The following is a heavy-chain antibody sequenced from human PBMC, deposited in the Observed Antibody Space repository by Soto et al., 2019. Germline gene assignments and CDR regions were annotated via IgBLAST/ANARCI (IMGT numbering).Heavy chain of an antibody. CDR2: INGYNGNT. J-gene: IGHJ6*02. CDR1: GYTFTSYG. Sequence: QVQLVQSGAEVKKPGASVKVSCKASGYTFTSYGISWVRQAPGQGLEWMGWINGYNGNTNYAQKPQGRVTLSTDTTTSRAYMELRSRRSDDSAVYYCARMGDVPYYYYGMDVWGQGTTVTVSS. CDR3: ARMGDVPYYYYGMDV. D-gene: IGHD3-16*01. V-gene: IGHV1-18*01.